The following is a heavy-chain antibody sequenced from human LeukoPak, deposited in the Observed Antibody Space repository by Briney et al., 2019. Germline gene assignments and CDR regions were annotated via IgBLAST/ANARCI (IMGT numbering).Heavy chain of an antibody. J-gene: IGHJ6*02. Sequence: SVKVSCKASGGTFSSYAISWVRQAPGQGVEWMGGIIPIFGTANYAQKFQGRVTITADESTSTAYMELSSLRSEDTAVYYCASSIAAPTGFDYYGMDVWGQGTTVTVSS. D-gene: IGHD6-6*01. V-gene: IGHV1-69*13. CDR1: GGTFSSYA. CDR3: ASSIAAPTGFDYYGMDV. CDR2: IIPIFGTA.